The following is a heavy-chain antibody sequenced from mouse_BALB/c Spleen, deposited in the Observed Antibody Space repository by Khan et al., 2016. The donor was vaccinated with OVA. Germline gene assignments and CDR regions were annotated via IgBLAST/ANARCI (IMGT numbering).Heavy chain of an antibody. Sequence: EVQLQESGPGLVKPSQSLSLTCSVTGYSITSGYFWNWIRQFPGNSLEWMGYIRYDGNTVYNPSLKNRIAITSDTAKNHFYLQLNSVNPEDTATYYCARGGSSGPAWFAYWGQGTLVTVSA. CDR1: GYSITSGYF. CDR3: ARGGSSGPAWFAY. D-gene: IGHD3-1*01. J-gene: IGHJ3*01. V-gene: IGHV3-6*02. CDR2: IRYDGNT.